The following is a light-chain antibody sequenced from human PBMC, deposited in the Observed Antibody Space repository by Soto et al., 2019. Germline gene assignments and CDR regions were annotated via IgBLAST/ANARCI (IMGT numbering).Light chain of an antibody. CDR3: QQYGSSGT. CDR2: GVS. Sequence: EILLTQSPATLSLARWEVATLSFRASQNVSSYLAWYQQKPGQAPRLLIYGVSSRATGIPDRFSGSGSGTDFTLTISRLEPEDFAVYYCQQYGSSGTFGQGTKVDIK. CDR1: QNVSSY. V-gene: IGKV3-20*01. J-gene: IGKJ1*01.